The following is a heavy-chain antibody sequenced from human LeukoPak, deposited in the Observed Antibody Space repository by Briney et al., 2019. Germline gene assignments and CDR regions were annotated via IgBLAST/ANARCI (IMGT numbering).Heavy chain of an antibody. Sequence: GGSLRLSWAAAGFTFSDYYMSWIRQAPGKGLEWVSYISSSGSTIYYADSVKGRFTISRDNAKNSLSLQMNSLRAEDTAVYYCARDLGYTYAPVYYYYMDVWGKGTTVTVSS. CDR3: ARDLGYTYAPVYYYYMDV. V-gene: IGHV3-11*04. CDR1: GFTFSDYY. J-gene: IGHJ6*03. D-gene: IGHD5-18*01. CDR2: ISSSGSTI.